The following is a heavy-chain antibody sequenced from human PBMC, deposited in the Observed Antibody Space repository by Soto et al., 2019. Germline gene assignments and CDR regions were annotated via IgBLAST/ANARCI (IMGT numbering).Heavy chain of an antibody. D-gene: IGHD5-18*01. CDR2: ISNSGST. CDR1: GGSVTSDEDY. CDR3: ATESGSTYGYFDH. J-gene: IGHJ4*02. V-gene: IGHV4-30-4*01. Sequence: SETLSLTCTVSGGSVTSDEDYWTWIRQTPGKGLEWIGYISNSGSTGYNPSLKTRLSMSVDRSKNQFTLRLTSVTAADTAVYFCATESGSTYGYFDHWGQGTQVTVSS.